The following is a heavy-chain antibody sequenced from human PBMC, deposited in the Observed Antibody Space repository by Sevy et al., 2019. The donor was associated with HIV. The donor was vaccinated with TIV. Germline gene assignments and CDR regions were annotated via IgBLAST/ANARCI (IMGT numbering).Heavy chain of an antibody. CDR1: GFTFNIYA. V-gene: IGHV3-23*01. D-gene: IGHD3-9*01. CDR3: AKDHDNNWFDP. Sequence: GGSLRLSCAASGFTFNIYAMTWVRQAPGKGLEWVSTISVSGGSTYYADSVKGRFTISRVNSQNTLYLEMNGLRAEDTAVYYCAKDHDNNWFDPWGQGTLVTVSS. CDR2: ISVSGGST. J-gene: IGHJ5*02.